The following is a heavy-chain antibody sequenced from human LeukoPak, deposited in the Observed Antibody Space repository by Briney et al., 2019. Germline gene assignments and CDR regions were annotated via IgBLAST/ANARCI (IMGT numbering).Heavy chain of an antibody. Sequence: GGSLRLSCAASGFTFSSYAMSWVRRAPGKGLEWVSAISGSGGSTYYADSVKGRFTISRDNSKNTLYLQMNSLRAEDTAVYYCAKDVGYYDSSLYYFDYWGQGTLVTVSS. V-gene: IGHV3-23*01. CDR1: GFTFSSYA. CDR2: ISGSGGST. D-gene: IGHD3-22*01. CDR3: AKDVGYYDSSLYYFDY. J-gene: IGHJ4*02.